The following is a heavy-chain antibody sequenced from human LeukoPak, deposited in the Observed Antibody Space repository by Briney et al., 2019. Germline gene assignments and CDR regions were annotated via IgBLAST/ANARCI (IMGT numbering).Heavy chain of an antibody. J-gene: IGHJ4*02. V-gene: IGHV3-30-3*01. CDR2: ISYDGGNT. CDR1: GFTFSSNA. D-gene: IGHD1-1*01. Sequence: GRSLRLSCAASGFTFSSNAIHWVRQAPGQGLEWVAEISYDGGNTYYADSVKGRFTISRDNSKNTLYLQMNSLRAEDTAVYYCAKEGTGIHFDYWGQGTLVIVSS. CDR3: AKEGTGIHFDY.